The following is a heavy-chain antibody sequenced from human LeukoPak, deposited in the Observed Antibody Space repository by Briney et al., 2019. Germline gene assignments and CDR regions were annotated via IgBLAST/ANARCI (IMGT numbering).Heavy chain of an antibody. V-gene: IGHV4-34*01. D-gene: IGHD6-19*01. CDR3: ASVAVAGAVYFDY. J-gene: IGHJ4*02. CDR2: INHSGST. Sequence: SETLSLTCAVYGGSFSGYYWSWIRQPPGKGLEWIGEINHSGSTKYNPSLKSRVTISVDTSKNQFSLKLSSVTAADTAVYYCASVAVAGAVYFDYWGQGTLVTVSS. CDR1: GGSFSGYY.